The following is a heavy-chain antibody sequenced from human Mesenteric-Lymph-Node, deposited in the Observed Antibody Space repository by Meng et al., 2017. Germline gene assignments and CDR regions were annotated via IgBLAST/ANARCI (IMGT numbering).Heavy chain of an antibody. CDR1: GGSISSYY. CDR3: ARYYDSSGYYISWFDP. V-gene: IGHV4-59*01. CDR2: IYYSGST. J-gene: IGHJ5*02. D-gene: IGHD3-22*01. Sequence: ETLSLTCTVSGGSISSYYWSWIRQPPGKGLEWIGYIYYSGSTNYNPSLKSRVTISVDTSKNQFSLKLSSVTAADTAVYYCARYYDSSGYYISWFDPWGQGTLVTVSS.